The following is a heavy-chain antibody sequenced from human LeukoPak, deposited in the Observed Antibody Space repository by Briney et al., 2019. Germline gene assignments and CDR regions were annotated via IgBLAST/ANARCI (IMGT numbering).Heavy chain of an antibody. CDR1: GFTFSSYA. D-gene: IGHD3-10*01. Sequence: PGGSLRLSCAASGFTFSSYAMSWVRQAPGKGLEWVSAIIASGGSTYYADSVKGRFTISRDNSKNTLYLQMNSLRAEDTAIYYCAKELWFGDPPPYFDYWGQGTLVTVSS. CDR3: AKELWFGDPPPYFDY. CDR2: IIASGGST. V-gene: IGHV3-23*01. J-gene: IGHJ4*02.